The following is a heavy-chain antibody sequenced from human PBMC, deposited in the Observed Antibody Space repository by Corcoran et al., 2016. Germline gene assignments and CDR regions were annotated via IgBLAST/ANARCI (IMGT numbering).Heavy chain of an antibody. V-gene: IGHV3-30*18. CDR2: ISYDGSKK. CDR1: GFTFRNYG. J-gene: IGHJ4*02. D-gene: IGHD6-19*01. CDR3: AKDSEHTGYSSGGPYDY. Sequence: QVQLVESGGGVVQPGNSLRLSCAASGFTFRNYGIHWVRQAPGKGLEWVGGISYDGSKKFYGDSVKGRFTLSRDNSKNTLYLQMSSLRAEYTAVYFGAKDSEHTGYSSGGPYDYWGQGTLVTVSS.